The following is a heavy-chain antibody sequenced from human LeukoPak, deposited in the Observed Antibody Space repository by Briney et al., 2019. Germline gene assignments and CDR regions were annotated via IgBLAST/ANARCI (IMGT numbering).Heavy chain of an antibody. V-gene: IGHV3-74*01. Sequence: PGGSLILSCAASGFTFSSYWMHWVRQAPGKGLVWVSRISSDGSSTSYADSVKGRFTISRDNAKNTLYLQMNSLRAEDTAVYYCAREAPWTYYYYGMDVWGQGTTVTVSS. CDR1: GFTFSSYW. CDR3: AREAPWTYYYYGMDV. D-gene: IGHD3/OR15-3a*01. CDR2: ISSDGSST. J-gene: IGHJ6*02.